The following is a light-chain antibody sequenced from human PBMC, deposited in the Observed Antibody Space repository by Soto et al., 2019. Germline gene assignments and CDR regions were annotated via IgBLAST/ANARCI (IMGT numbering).Light chain of an antibody. CDR2: EVS. CDR3: TSYAGRNSYV. Sequence: QYALTQPPSASGSPGQSVTISCTGTSSDVGTYNYVSWYQQHPGKGPKLLIYEVSKRPSGVPDRFSGSKSDNTASLTVSGLQTEDEADYYCTSYAGRNSYVFGTGTKVTVL. CDR1: SSDVGTYNY. J-gene: IGLJ1*01. V-gene: IGLV2-8*01.